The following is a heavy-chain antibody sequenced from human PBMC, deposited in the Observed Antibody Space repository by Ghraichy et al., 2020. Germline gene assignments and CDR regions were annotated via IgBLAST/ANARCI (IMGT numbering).Heavy chain of an antibody. V-gene: IGHV1-24*01. Sequence: ASVKVSCKVSGYTLTELSMHWVRQAPGKGLEWMGGFDPEDGETIYAQKFQGRVTMTEDTSTDTAYMELSSLRSEDTAVYYCATGKVGATTDYYYYGMDVWGQGTTVTVSS. CDR1: GYTLTELS. CDR3: ATGKVGATTDYYYYGMDV. J-gene: IGHJ6*02. CDR2: FDPEDGET. D-gene: IGHD1-26*01.